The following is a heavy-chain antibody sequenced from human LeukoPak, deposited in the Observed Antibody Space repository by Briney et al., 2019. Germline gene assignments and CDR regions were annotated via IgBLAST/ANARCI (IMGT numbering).Heavy chain of an antibody. Sequence: GGSLRLSCAASGFTVSSNYMSWVRQAPGKELEKISVIYSGGSTYYAYSVKGRFTISRDNSKNTLYLQMNSLRAEDTAVYYCARGSLLWFGEFPAFDYWGQGTLVTVSS. D-gene: IGHD3-10*01. CDR2: IYSGGST. CDR3: ARGSLLWFGEFPAFDY. V-gene: IGHV3-53*01. CDR1: GFTVSSNY. J-gene: IGHJ4*02.